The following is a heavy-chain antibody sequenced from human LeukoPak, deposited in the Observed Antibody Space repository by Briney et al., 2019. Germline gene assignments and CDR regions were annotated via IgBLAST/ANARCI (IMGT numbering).Heavy chain of an antibody. CDR1: GGSISSYY. Sequence: SETLSLTCTVSGGSISSYYWSWIRQPPGKGLEWIGYIYYSGSTNYNPSLKSRVTISVDTSKNQFSLRLTSVTAADTAVYYCASSLEAGIYYYYGMDVWGQGTTVTVSS. J-gene: IGHJ6*02. CDR3: ASSLEAGIYYYYGMDV. V-gene: IGHV4-59*01. D-gene: IGHD1-1*01. CDR2: IYYSGST.